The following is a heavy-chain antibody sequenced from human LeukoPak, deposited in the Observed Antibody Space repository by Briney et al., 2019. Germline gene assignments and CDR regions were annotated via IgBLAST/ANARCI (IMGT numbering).Heavy chain of an antibody. CDR1: GFLFSANS. D-gene: IGHD3-10*01. J-gene: IGHJ4*02. CDR2: ISGSSSDI. Sequence: PGGSLRLSCAASGFLFSANSMNWVRQAPGKGLEWVSSISGSSSDIYYADSVRGRFTISRDNAKNSLYLQMNSLRAEDTAVYYCARLRGVVGPGDYWGQGTLVTVSS. V-gene: IGHV3-21*01. CDR3: ARLRGVVGPGDY.